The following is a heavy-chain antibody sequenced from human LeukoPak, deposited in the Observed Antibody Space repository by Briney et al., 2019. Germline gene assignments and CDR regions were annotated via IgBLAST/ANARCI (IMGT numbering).Heavy chain of an antibody. CDR2: VYDSGSA. CDR1: GGSISSRSYS. J-gene: IGHJ5*02. V-gene: IGHV4-30-4*07. Sequence: PSETLSLTCTVSGGSISSRSYSWSWIRQPPGKGLEWIGYVYDSGSAYYNPSLNSRFTISVDTSKNQFSLKVSSVTAADTAVYYCARGKRITMVRGVIHWFDPWGQGTLVTVSS. CDR3: ARGKRITMVRGVIHWFDP. D-gene: IGHD3-10*01.